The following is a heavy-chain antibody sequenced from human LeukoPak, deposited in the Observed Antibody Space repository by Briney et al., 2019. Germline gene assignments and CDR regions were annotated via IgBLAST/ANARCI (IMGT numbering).Heavy chain of an antibody. J-gene: IGHJ4*02. CDR3: AGLVGRYSSGLYYYYFDY. CDR1: GDSINSLDL. V-gene: IGHV4-4*02. D-gene: IGHD3-22*01. CDR2: MNLSGTT. Sequence: SGTLSLTCTVSGDSINSLDLWSWVRQPPGKGLEWIGEMNLSGTTHSNPSVKSRVTISIDKSKNQFFLNLSSVTAADTAVYYCAGLVGRYSSGLYYYYFDYWGQGTLVTVSS.